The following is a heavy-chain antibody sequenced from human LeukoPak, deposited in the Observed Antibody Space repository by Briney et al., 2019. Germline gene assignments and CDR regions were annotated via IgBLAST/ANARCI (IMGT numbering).Heavy chain of an antibody. D-gene: IGHD2-15*01. Sequence: PGGSLRLSCAASGFSFENHGMSWVRQAPGKGLEWVSGINWNGISTTYADSVKGRFTISRDNAKNSLFLLMNSLRAEDTAFYYCARAIEYCSGGSCLLDSWGQGNLVTVSS. CDR3: ARAIEYCSGGSCLLDS. CDR1: GFSFENHG. J-gene: IGHJ4*02. V-gene: IGHV3-20*04. CDR2: INWNGIST.